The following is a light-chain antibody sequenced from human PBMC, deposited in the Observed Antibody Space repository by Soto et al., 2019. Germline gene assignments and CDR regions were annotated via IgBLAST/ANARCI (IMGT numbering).Light chain of an antibody. J-gene: IGLJ1*01. CDR2: EVS. CDR3: SSYTSSTSLDV. CDR1: SSDVGGYNY. V-gene: IGLV2-14*01. Sequence: QSALTQPASVSGSPGQSITISCTGTSSDVGGYNYVPWYQQHPGKAPKLMIYEVSNRPSGVSIRFSGSKSGNTASLTISGLQAEDEADYYCSSYTSSTSLDVFGTGTKVTVL.